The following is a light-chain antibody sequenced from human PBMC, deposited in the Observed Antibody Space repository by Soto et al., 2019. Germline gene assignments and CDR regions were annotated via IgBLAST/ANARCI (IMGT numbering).Light chain of an antibody. J-gene: IGLJ2*01. Sequence: QSVLTQSPSASGTPGQRITISCSGSGSNIGPNYVYWFQQFPGTAPKLLIYGNSNRPSGVPDRFSGSKSGTSASLAITGLQAEDEADYYCQSYDSSLSAVVFGGGTQLTVL. CDR1: GSNIGPNY. CDR2: GNS. CDR3: QSYDSSLSAVV. V-gene: IGLV1-40*01.